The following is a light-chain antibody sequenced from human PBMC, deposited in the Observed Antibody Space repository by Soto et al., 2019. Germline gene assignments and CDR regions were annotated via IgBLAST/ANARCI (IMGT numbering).Light chain of an antibody. CDR1: SRDVGAYDY. Sequence: QSALTQPPCVSGSPGQSITISCTGTSRDVGAYDYVSWYLQYPDKAPQLLIYYVDHRPSGVSSRFSGSKSGNTASLTISGLQAEDEGDYYCCSYADGSIYFFGTGTRSPS. CDR3: CSYADGSIYF. V-gene: IGLV2-14*03. CDR2: YVD. J-gene: IGLJ1*01.